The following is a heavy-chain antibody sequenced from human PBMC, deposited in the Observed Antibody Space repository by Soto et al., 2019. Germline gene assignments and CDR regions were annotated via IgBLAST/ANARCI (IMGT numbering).Heavy chain of an antibody. CDR1: GFTVRGSF. V-gene: IGHV3-66*01. CDR2: TYDGGST. D-gene: IGHD4-17*01. CDR3: ARAKVTPGTYYMGV. Sequence: EVQLLESGGDLVQPGGSLRLSCVVSGFTVRGSFLSWIRQAPGKGLEWVSVTYDGGSTYYADSVRGRFTISRDISTNTVYLQMNTLRAEDTAIYYCARAKVTPGTYYMGVWGNGTTVTVS. J-gene: IGHJ6*03.